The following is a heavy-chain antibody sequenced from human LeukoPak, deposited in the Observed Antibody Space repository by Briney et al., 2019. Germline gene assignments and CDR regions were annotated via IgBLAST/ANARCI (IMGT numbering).Heavy chain of an antibody. Sequence: SETLSLTCTVSGGSISSSYSYWGWIRQPPGKGLEWIGNIYYSGSTYYSPSLTSRVTVSVDTSEDQFSLKLSSVTAADTAVYYCARAHSIASYYYGVDVWGQGTTVTVSS. CDR3: ARAHSIASYYYGVDV. J-gene: IGHJ6*02. CDR2: IYYSGST. CDR1: GGSISSSYSY. V-gene: IGHV4-39*07. D-gene: IGHD2/OR15-2a*01.